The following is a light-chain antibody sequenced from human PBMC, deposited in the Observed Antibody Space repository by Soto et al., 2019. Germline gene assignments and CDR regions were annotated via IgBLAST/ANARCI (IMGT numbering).Light chain of an antibody. CDR2: AAS. CDR1: QSISSY. V-gene: IGKV1-39*01. Sequence: DIQMTQSPSSLPASVGDRVTNTCRASQSISSYLNWYQQKPGKAPKLLIYAASSLQSGVPSRFSGSGSGTDFTLTISSLQPEDFATYYCQQSYSTPRTFGQRTMVDI. CDR3: QQSYSTPRT. J-gene: IGKJ1*01.